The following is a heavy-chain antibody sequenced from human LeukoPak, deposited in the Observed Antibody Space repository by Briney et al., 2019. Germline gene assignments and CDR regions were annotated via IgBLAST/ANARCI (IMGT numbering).Heavy chain of an antibody. D-gene: IGHD6-6*01. Sequence: GGSLRLSCAASGFTLNTYTMNWVRQAPGKGLEWVAFIRYDGSNKYYADSVKGRFTISRDNSKNTLYLQMNSLRAEDTAVYYCAKDFRSLAARYMDVWGKGTTVTVSS. CDR2: IRYDGSNK. V-gene: IGHV3-30*02. CDR1: GFTLNTYT. J-gene: IGHJ6*03. CDR3: AKDFRSLAARYMDV.